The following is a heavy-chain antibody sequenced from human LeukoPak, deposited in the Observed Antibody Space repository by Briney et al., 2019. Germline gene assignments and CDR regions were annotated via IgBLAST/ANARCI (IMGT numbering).Heavy chain of an antibody. J-gene: IGHJ2*01. CDR3: AADMTAVAGYWYFDL. CDR2: IVVGSGNT. D-gene: IGHD6-19*01. V-gene: IGHV1-58*02. CDR1: GFTFTSSA. Sequence: SVKVSCRASGFTFTSSAMQWVRQARGQRLEWMGWIVVGSGNTNYAQKLQERVTITRDMSTSTAYMELSSLRSEDTVVYYCAADMTAVAGYWYFDLWGRGTLVTVSS.